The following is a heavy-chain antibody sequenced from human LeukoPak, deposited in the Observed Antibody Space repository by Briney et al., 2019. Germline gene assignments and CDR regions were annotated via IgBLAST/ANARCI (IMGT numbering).Heavy chain of an antibody. CDR3: AKDGRFYGSGSYNYFDY. V-gene: IGHV3-23*01. Sequence: PGVSLRLSCAASGFTFSSYAMSWVRQAPGKGLEWVSAISGSGGSTYYADSVKGRFTISRDNSKNTLYLQMNSLRAEDTAVYYCAKDGRFYGSGSYNYFDYWGQGTLVTVSS. D-gene: IGHD3-10*01. J-gene: IGHJ4*02. CDR2: ISGSGGST. CDR1: GFTFSSYA.